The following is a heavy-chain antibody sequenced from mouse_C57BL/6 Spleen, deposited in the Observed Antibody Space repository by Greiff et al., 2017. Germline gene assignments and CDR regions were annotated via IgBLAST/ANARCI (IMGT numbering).Heavy chain of an antibody. J-gene: IGHJ1*03. V-gene: IGHV10-1*01. CDR3: VRHYSNYWYFDV. D-gene: IGHD2-5*01. CDR1: GFSFNTYA. Sequence: EVQLQESGGGLVQPKGSLKLSCAASGFSFNTYAMNWVRQAPGKGLEWVARIRSKSNNYATYYADSVKDRFTISRDDSESMLYLQMNNLKTEDTAMYYCVRHYSNYWYFDVWGTGTTVTVSS. CDR2: IRSKSNNYAT.